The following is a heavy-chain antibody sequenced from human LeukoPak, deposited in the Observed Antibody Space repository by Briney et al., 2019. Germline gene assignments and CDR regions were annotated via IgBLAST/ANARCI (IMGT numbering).Heavy chain of an antibody. Sequence: GGSLRLSCAASGFTFSNAWMSWVRQAPGKGLEWVGRIKSKTDGGTTDYAAPVKGRFTISRDDSKNTLYLQMNSLKTEDTAVYYCAKSGITRWYFDLWGRGTLVTVSS. CDR3: AKSGITRWYFDL. D-gene: IGHD3-10*01. V-gene: IGHV3-15*01. J-gene: IGHJ2*01. CDR1: GFTFSNAW. CDR2: IKSKTDGGTT.